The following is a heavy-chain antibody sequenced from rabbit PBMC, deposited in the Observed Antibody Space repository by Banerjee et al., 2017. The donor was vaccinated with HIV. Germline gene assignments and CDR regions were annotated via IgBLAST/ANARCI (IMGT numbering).Heavy chain of an antibody. V-gene: IGHV1S40*01. D-gene: IGHD7-1*01. CDR1: GFSFSSSYY. CDR3: ARSDDVADYSAMYLKL. Sequence: QSLEESGGDLVKPGASLTLTCTASGFSFSSSYYLCWVRQAPGKGLEWIACIYAGSSGSTYYASWAKGRFTISKTSSTTVTLQMTSLTAADTATYFCARSDDVADYSAMYLKLWGQGTLVTVS. CDR2: IYAGSSGST. J-gene: IGHJ4*01.